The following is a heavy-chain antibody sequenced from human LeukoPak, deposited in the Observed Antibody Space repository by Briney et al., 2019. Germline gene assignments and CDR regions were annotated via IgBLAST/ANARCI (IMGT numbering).Heavy chain of an antibody. CDR2: INPRSGST. Sequence: GASVKVSCKASGYTFTGYHLHWVRQAPGQGPEWMGWINPRSGSTNYAQKFQGRVSMIRDTSMNRVYLSLTNLTSDDTAVYYCAREDAIAVANRAVVWGQGTLVTVSS. D-gene: IGHD6-19*01. V-gene: IGHV1-2*02. J-gene: IGHJ4*02. CDR3: AREDAIAVANRAVV. CDR1: GYTFTGYH.